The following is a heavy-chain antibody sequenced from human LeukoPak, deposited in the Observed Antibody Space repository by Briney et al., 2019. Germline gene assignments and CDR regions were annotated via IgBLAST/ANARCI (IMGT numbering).Heavy chain of an antibody. CDR1: GGSISSYY. D-gene: IGHD2-2*01. CDR3: AREGPADAFDI. V-gene: IGHV4-59*01. J-gene: IGHJ3*02. CDR2: IYYSGST. Sequence: PSETLSLTCTVSGGSISSYYWHWIRQPPGKGLEWIGYIYYSGSTNYNPSLKSRVTISVDTSKNQFSLKHGSAPAADTVLYYCAREGPADAFDIWGQGTMVTVSS.